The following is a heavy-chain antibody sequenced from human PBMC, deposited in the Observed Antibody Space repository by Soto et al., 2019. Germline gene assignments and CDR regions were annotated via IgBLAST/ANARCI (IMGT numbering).Heavy chain of an antibody. D-gene: IGHD3-3*01. J-gene: IGHJ6*03. V-gene: IGHV3-23*01. CDR2: ISGSGGST. Sequence: GGSLRLSCAASGFTFSSYAMSWVRQAPGKGLEWVSAISGSGGSTYYADSVKGRFTISRDNSKNTLYLQMNSLRAEDTAVYYCAKLGGLLEWLSHYYYYYYMDVWGKGTTVTVSS. CDR3: AKLGGLLEWLSHYYYYYYMDV. CDR1: GFTFSSYA.